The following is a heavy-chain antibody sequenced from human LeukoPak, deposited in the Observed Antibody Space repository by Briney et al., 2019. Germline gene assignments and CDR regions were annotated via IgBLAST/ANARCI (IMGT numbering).Heavy chain of an antibody. D-gene: IGHD3-3*01. J-gene: IGHJ6*02. CDR2: IYTSGCT. CDR3: ARGAITIFGVVSEPYYYGMDV. V-gene: IGHV4-61*02. CDR1: GGSLSRGSYY. Sequence: SETLSLTCTVSGGSLSRGSYYWRWLRQPAGTGLEWVGRIYTSGCTNYNPSLKSRVTISVDTSKNQFSLKLSSVTAADTAVYYCARGAITIFGVVSEPYYYGMDVWGQGTTVTVSS.